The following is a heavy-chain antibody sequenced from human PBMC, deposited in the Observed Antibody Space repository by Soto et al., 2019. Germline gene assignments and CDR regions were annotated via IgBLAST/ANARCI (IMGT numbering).Heavy chain of an antibody. V-gene: IGHV4-30-4*01. Sequence: QVQLQESSPGLVKPSQTLSLTCTVSGGSISTGDHYWSWIRQPPGKGLEWIGNIYYSGTTSYNPSLKGRVTISEDTSKNQFSLKLSSVPAADTAVYYCARGLHDYGDYGAMDVWGQGTTVTVSS. CDR3: ARGLHDYGDYGAMDV. CDR1: GGSISTGDHY. CDR2: IYYSGTT. D-gene: IGHD4-17*01. J-gene: IGHJ6*02.